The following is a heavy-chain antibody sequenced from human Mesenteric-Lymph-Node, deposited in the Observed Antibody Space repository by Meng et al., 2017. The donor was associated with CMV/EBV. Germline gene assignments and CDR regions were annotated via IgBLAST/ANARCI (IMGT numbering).Heavy chain of an antibody. CDR1: GGSVSRGSYY. CDR3: ARERPSVGATDY. V-gene: IGHV4-61*01. CDR2: IYHSGST. D-gene: IGHD1-26*01. J-gene: IGHJ4*02. Sequence: SETLSLTCTVSGGSVSRGSYYWSWIRQSPGKGLEWIGNIYHSGSTNYNPALKSRVTISVDTSKNQFSLKLSSVTAADTAVYYCARERPSVGATDYWGQGTLVTVSS.